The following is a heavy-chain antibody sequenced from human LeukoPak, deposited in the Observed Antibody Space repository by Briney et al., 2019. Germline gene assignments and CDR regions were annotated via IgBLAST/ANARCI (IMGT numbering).Heavy chain of an antibody. J-gene: IGHJ5*02. V-gene: IGHV1-8*01. CDR2: MNPNSGNT. D-gene: IGHD3-9*01. CDR3: ARGINYDILTGSPQGWFDP. Sequence: ASVKVSCKASGYTFTSYDINWVRQATGQGLEWMGWMNPNSGNTGYAQKFQGRVTMTRNTSISTAYMELSSLRSEDTAVYYCARGINYDILTGSPQGWFDPWGQGTLVTVSS. CDR1: GYTFTSYD.